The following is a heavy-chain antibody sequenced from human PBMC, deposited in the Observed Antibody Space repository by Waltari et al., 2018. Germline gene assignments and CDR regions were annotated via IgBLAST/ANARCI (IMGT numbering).Heavy chain of an antibody. V-gene: IGHV4-38-2*01. J-gene: IGHJ5*02. CDR2: IYHEGNT. D-gene: IGHD2-2*01. CDR3: ARLALGYCTSPRCRQNES. Sequence: VQLQESGPALVRPSETLSLTCVVSDYSIGSGYYWGWIRQAPGKGLEWVANIYHEGNTYSNPCLKTRVAISMDTSENQFSLQLRSVTATDTAMYYCARLALGYCTSPRCRQNESWGQGILVTVSS. CDR1: DYSIGSGYY.